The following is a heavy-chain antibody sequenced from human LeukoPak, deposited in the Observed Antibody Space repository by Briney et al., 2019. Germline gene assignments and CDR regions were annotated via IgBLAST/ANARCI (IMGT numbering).Heavy chain of an antibody. CDR2: IYHSGST. J-gene: IGHJ4*02. CDR3: ARGYFDWLLDY. CDR1: GGSISSGGYY. V-gene: IGHV4-30-2*01. Sequence: SETLSLTCTVSGGSISSGGYYWSWIRQPPGKGLEWIGYIYHSGSTNYNPSLKSRVTISVDTSKNQFSLKLSSVTAADTAVYYCARGYFDWLLDYWGQGTLVTVSS. D-gene: IGHD3-9*01.